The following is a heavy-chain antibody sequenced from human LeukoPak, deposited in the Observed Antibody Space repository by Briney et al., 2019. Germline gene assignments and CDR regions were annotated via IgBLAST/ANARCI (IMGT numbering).Heavy chain of an antibody. D-gene: IGHD2-15*01. CDR3: LAHIVVVVAATS. Sequence: PGGSLRLSCAASGFTFSSYAMSWVRQAPGKGLEWVSAISGSGGSTYYADSVKGRFTISRDNSKNTLYLQMNSLRAEDTAVYYCLAHIVVVVAATSRGQGTLVTVSS. V-gene: IGHV3-23*01. CDR1: GFTFSSYA. J-gene: IGHJ4*02. CDR2: ISGSGGST.